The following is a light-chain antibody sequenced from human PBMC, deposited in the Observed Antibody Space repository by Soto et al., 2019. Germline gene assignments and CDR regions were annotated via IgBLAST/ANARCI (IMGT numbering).Light chain of an antibody. V-gene: IGKV3-15*01. CDR3: QQYNNWPRT. CDR1: QSVDSN. J-gene: IGKJ1*01. CDR2: GAS. Sequence: EVVMTQSPATLSVSPGEGATLSCRASQSVDSNLAWYQQKRGQAPRLLIFGASTRAAVIPVRFSGSGSGTEFTLTISSLQSEDFAAYSCQQYNNWPRTFGQGTKVEIK.